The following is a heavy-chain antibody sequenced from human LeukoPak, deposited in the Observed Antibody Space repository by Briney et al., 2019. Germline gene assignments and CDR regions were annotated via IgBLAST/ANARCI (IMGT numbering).Heavy chain of an antibody. J-gene: IGHJ6*03. D-gene: IGHD6-19*01. V-gene: IGHV3-20*04. CDR1: GFTFDDYG. CDR3: ARNSSGWTDPKNYYMDV. CDR2: ISWNGGST. Sequence: LGGSLRLSCAASGFTFDDYGMSWVRQAPGKGLEWVSGISWNGGSTGYADSVKGRFTISRDNAKNSLYLQMNSLRDEDTALYYCARNSSGWTDPKNYYMDVWGKGTTVTVSS.